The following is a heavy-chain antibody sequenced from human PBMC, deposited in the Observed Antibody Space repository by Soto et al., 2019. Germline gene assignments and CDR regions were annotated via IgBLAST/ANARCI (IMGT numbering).Heavy chain of an antibody. Sequence: SGPTLVNPTETLTLTCTVSGFSLSTSGVGVGWIRQPPGKALEWLALIYWDDDKRYSPSLKSRLTITKDTSKNQVVLTMTNMDPVDTATYYCARTETARYYDSSGYYSWGQGTLVTVSS. CDR3: ARTETARYYDSSGYYS. D-gene: IGHD3-22*01. CDR1: GFSLSTSGVG. V-gene: IGHV2-5*02. J-gene: IGHJ4*02. CDR2: IYWDDDK.